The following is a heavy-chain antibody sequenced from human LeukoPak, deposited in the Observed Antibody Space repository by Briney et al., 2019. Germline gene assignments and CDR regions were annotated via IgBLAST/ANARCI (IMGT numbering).Heavy chain of an antibody. D-gene: IGHD6-13*01. CDR2: ISTSSSYI. J-gene: IGHJ4*02. V-gene: IGHV3-21*01. CDR3: ARASSSWYYFDY. Sequence: PGGSLRLSCWASGFIFSSYSMNWVRQAPGRGLEWVSFISTSSSYIYYADSVKGRFTISRDNAKNSLYLQMNSLRAEDTAVYYCARASSSWYYFDYWGQGTLVTVSS. CDR1: GFIFSSYS.